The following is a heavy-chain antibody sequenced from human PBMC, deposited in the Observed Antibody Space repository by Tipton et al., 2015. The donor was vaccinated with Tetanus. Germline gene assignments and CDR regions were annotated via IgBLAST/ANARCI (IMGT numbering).Heavy chain of an antibody. V-gene: IGHV4-59*01. J-gene: IGHJ3*02. D-gene: IGHD6-19*01. CDR2: VHYSGST. CDR1: GGSISSYY. Sequence: TLSLTCTVSGGSISSYYWTWIRQPPGRGLDWIGYVHYSGSTNYSPSLRSRVTLSVDTSKNQFSLKLSSVTAADTAVYYCARIGWLQQNKPAFDIWGQGTVVTVSS. CDR3: ARIGWLQQNKPAFDI.